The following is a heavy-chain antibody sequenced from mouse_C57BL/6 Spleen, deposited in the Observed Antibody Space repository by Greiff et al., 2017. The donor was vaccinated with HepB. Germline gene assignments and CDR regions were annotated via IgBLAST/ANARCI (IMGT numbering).Heavy chain of an antibody. V-gene: IGHV1-47*01. CDR1: GYTFTTYP. CDR2: FHPYNDDT. D-gene: IGHD3-2*02. J-gene: IGHJ3*01. CDR3: ARRDSSGSFAY. Sequence: VKLVESGAELVKPGASVKMSCKASGYTFTTYPIEWMKQNHGKSLEWIGNFHPYNDDTKYNEKFKGKATLTLEKSSSTVYLELSRLTSDDSAVYYCARRDSSGSFAYWGQGTLVTVSA.